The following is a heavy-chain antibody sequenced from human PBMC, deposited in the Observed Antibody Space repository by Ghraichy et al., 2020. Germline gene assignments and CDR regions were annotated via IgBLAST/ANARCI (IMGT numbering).Heavy chain of an antibody. V-gene: IGHV1-69*06. CDR2: IIPIFGTV. D-gene: IGHD5-24*01. J-gene: IGHJ4*02. Sequence: SVKVSCKASGGTFSSYAISWVRQAPGQGLEWMGGIIPIFGTVNYAQKFQGRVTITADKSTSTAYMELSSLRSEDTAVYYCARDFRDGYNFYYFDYWGQGTLVTVSS. CDR3: ARDFRDGYNFYYFDY. CDR1: GGTFSSYA.